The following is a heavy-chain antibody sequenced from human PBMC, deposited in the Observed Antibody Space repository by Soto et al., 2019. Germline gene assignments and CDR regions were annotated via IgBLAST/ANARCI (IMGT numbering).Heavy chain of an antibody. CDR3: AKDGKRSGWRSDYGMDA. D-gene: IGHD6-19*01. CDR1: GFTFSSYA. J-gene: IGHJ6*02. CDR2: ISGSGGST. V-gene: IGHV3-23*01. Sequence: GGSLRLSCAASGFTFSSYAMSWVRQAPGKGLEWVSAISGSGGSTYYADSVKGRFTISRDNSKNTLYLQMNSLRAEDTAVYYCAKDGKRSGWRSDYGMDAWGQGTTVTVSS.